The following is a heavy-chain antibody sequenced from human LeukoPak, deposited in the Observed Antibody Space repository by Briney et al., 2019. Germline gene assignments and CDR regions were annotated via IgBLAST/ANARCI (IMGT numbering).Heavy chain of an antibody. CDR1: GFTFSSYS. Sequence: GGSLRLSCAASGFTFSSYSMNWVRQAPGKGLEWVSSISSSSSYIYYADSVKGRFTISRDNAKNSLYLQMNSLRAEDTALYYCARVGIYGDYGRYFDYWGQGTLVTVSS. V-gene: IGHV3-21*04. CDR3: ARVGIYGDYGRYFDY. D-gene: IGHD4-17*01. J-gene: IGHJ4*02. CDR2: ISSSSSYI.